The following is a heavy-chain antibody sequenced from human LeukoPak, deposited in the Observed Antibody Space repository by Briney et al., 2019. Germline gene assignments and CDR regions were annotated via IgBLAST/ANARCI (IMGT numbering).Heavy chain of an antibody. CDR2: IDTSGST. CDR3: ARQYSSPGGFDP. V-gene: IGHV4-4*09. Sequence: SETLSLTCTVSGGSISSYYWSWIRQPPGKGLVWIGYIDTSGSTNYKPSLKSRVTISVDTSKNQFSLKLSSVTAADTAVYYCARQYSSPGGFDPWGQGTLVTVSS. J-gene: IGHJ5*02. D-gene: IGHD6-6*01. CDR1: GGSISSYY.